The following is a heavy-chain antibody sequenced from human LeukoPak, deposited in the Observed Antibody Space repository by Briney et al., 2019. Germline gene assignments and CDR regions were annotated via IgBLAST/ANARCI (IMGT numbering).Heavy chain of an antibody. Sequence: PSETLSLTCAVYGGSFSGYYWSWIRQPPGKGLEWIGEINHSGSTNYNPSLKSRVTISVDTSKNQFSLNLTSVTSADTAVYYCARRYSSGLYFKYWGQGTLVTVSS. V-gene: IGHV4-34*01. CDR3: ARRYSSGLYFKY. CDR1: GGSFSGYY. D-gene: IGHD6-19*01. CDR2: INHSGST. J-gene: IGHJ1*01.